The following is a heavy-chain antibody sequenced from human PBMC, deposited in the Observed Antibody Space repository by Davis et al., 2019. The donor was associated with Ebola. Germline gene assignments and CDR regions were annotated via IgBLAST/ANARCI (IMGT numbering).Heavy chain of an antibody. CDR3: AQQLGDYGGNALRY. V-gene: IGHV3-23*01. CDR2: IITGGST. Sequence: GGSLRLSCAASGFTFSSYAMSWVRQAPGKGLEWVSAIITGGSTYYADSVKGRFTISRDDAKKSLYLQMDSLRAEDTAVYYCAQQLGDYGGNALRYWGQGTLVTVSS. D-gene: IGHD4-23*01. J-gene: IGHJ4*02. CDR1: GFTFSSYA.